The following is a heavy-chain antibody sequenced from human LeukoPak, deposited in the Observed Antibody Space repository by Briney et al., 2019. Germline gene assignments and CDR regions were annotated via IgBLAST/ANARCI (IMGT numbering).Heavy chain of an antibody. Sequence: PSETLSLTCTVSGGSISSYYWSWIRQPPGKGLEWIGYIYYSGSTNYNPSLKSRVTISVDTSKNQFSLKLSSVTAADTAVYYCARDGPIHYDSSGRGPYAFDIWGQGTMVTVSS. D-gene: IGHD3-22*01. V-gene: IGHV4-59*01. CDR3: ARDGPIHYDSSGRGPYAFDI. J-gene: IGHJ3*02. CDR2: IYYSGST. CDR1: GGSISSYY.